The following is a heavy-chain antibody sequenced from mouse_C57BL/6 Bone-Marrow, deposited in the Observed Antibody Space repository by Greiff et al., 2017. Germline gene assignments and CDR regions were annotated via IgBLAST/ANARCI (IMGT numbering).Heavy chain of an antibody. CDR3: AREEVLTTVVATPYYFDY. V-gene: IGHV1-85*01. D-gene: IGHD1-1*01. CDR1: GYTFTSYD. CDR2: IYPRDGST. J-gene: IGHJ2*01. Sequence: QVQLKQSGPELVKPGASVKLSCKASGYTFTSYDINWVKQRPGQGLEWIGWIYPRDGSTKYNEKFKGKATLTVDTSSSTAYMELHSLTSEDSAVYFCAREEVLTTVVATPYYFDYWGQGTTLTVSS.